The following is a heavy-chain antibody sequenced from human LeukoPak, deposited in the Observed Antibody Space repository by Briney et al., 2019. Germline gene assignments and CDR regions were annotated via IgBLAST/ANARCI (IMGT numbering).Heavy chain of an antibody. CDR2: ISSSGST. J-gene: IGHJ3*02. CDR1: GGSISSYY. D-gene: IGHD3-22*01. V-gene: IGHV4-59*08. CDR3: ARHLYYYDSGTYYDGFDI. Sequence: SETLSLTCTVSGGSISSYYWSWIRQPPGKGLEWIGYISSSGSTDYNPSLKSRATMSVDTSKNQFSLRLSSVTAADTAVYYCARHLYYYDSGTYYDGFDIWGPGTMVTVSS.